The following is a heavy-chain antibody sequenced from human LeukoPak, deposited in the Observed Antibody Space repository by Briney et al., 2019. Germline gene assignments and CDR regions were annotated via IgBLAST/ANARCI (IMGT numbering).Heavy chain of an antibody. V-gene: IGHV3-23*01. CDR1: GGSFSGYY. J-gene: IGHJ4*02. CDR3: AKAHERYSSSWYVETFDY. CDR2: ISGSGGST. Sequence: PSETLSLTCAVYGGSFSGYYWSWIRQPPGKGLEWVSAISGSGGSTYYADSVKGRFTISRDNSKNTLYLQMNSLRAEDTAVYYCAKAHERYSSSWYVETFDYWGQGTLVTVSS. D-gene: IGHD6-13*01.